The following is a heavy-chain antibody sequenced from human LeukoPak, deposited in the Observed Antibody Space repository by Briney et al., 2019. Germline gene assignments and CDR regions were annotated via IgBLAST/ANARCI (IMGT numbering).Heavy chain of an antibody. D-gene: IGHD6-13*01. Sequence: SETLSHTCAVYGGSFSGYYWSWIRQPPGKGLEWIGEINHSGSTNYNPSLKSRVTISVDTSKNQFSLKLSSVTAADTAVYYCARGRFRQLGWFDPWGQGTLVTVPS. CDR2: INHSGST. CDR1: GGSFSGYY. V-gene: IGHV4-34*01. J-gene: IGHJ5*02. CDR3: ARGRFRQLGWFDP.